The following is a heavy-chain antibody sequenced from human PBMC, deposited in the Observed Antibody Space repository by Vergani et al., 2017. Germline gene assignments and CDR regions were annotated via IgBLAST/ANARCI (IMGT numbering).Heavy chain of an antibody. Sequence: QVQLVESGGGVVQPGRSLRLSCAASGFTFSSYAMHWVRPAPGKGLEWVAVISYDGSNKYYADSVKGRFTISRDNSKNTLYLQMNSLRAEDTAVYYCAREGYSFADYGGQGTLVTVSS. J-gene: IGHJ4*02. CDR1: GFTFSSYA. V-gene: IGHV3-30-3*01. CDR2: ISYDGSNK. CDR3: AREGYSFADY. D-gene: IGHD6-13*01.